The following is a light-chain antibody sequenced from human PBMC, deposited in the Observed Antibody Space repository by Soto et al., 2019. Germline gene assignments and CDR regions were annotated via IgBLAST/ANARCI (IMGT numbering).Light chain of an antibody. CDR1: SSDVGGYNY. Sequence: QSALTQPASVSGSPGQSITISCTGTSSDVGGYNYVSWYQQHPGKVPKLMIYEVFRRPSGISDRFSGSKSGNTASLTISGLQSEDEADYYCCSYTTTSTFVFGGGTELAV. J-gene: IGLJ2*01. CDR3: CSYTTTSTFV. CDR2: EVF. V-gene: IGLV2-14*03.